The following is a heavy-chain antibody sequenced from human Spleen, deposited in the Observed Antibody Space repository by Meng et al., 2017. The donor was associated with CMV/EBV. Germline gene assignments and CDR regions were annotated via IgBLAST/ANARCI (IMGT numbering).Heavy chain of an antibody. CDR2: IYYSGST. D-gene: IGHD1-1*01. CDR1: GGSISSYY. J-gene: IGHJ3*02. V-gene: IGHV4-59*01. CDR3: AGPDDMGSSPHDPFDM. Sequence: GSLRLSCTVSGGSISSYYWSWIRQPPGKGLEWIGYIYYSGSTNYNPSLKGRVTISLDTSKNHFSLKLTSVTAADTAMYYCAGPDDMGSSPHDPFDMWGQGTMVTVSS.